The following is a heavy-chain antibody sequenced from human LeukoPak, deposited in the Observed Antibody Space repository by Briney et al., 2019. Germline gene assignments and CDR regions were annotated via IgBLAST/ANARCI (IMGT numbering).Heavy chain of an antibody. CDR3: ARRAGAYSHPYDY. V-gene: IGHV3-53*01. Sequence: PGGSLRLSCTVSGFTVSSNSMSWVRQAPGKGLEWVSFIYSDNTHYSDSVKGRFTISRDNSKNTLYLQMNSLRAEDTAVSYCARRAGAYSHPYDYWGQGTLVTVSS. CDR1: GFTVSSNS. D-gene: IGHD4/OR15-4a*01. J-gene: IGHJ4*02. CDR2: IYSDNT.